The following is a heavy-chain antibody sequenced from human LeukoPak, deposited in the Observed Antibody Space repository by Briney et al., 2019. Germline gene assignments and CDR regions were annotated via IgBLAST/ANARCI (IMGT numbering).Heavy chain of an antibody. V-gene: IGHV4-59*08. D-gene: IGHD5-18*01. J-gene: IGHJ4*02. CDR3: ARHMGLGYSYGYPYFDY. CDR2: IYYSGST. CDR1: GGSISSYY. Sequence: PSETLSLTWTVSGGSISSYYWSWIRQPPGKGLEWIGYIYYSGSTNYNPSLKSRVTISVDTSKNQFSLKLSSVTAADTAVYYCARHMGLGYSYGYPYFDYWGQGTLVTVSS.